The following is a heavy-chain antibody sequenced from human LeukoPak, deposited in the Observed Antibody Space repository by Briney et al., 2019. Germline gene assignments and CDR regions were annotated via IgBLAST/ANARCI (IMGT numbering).Heavy chain of an antibody. J-gene: IGHJ4*02. CDR1: GFTFSSYA. CDR3: TRCSYDSSGYRTCYFGY. Sequence: GGSLRLSCAASGFTFSSYAMHWVRQAPGKGLEWVAVISKDVDNRYYADSVKGRFTISRDNSQNTLYLQMNSLRAEDTAMYYCTRCSYDSSGYRTCYFGYWGQGTLVTVSS. V-gene: IGHV3-30*01. CDR2: ISKDVDNR. D-gene: IGHD3-22*01.